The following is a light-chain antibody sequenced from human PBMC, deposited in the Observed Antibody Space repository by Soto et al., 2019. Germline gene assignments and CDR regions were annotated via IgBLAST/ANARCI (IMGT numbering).Light chain of an antibody. J-gene: IGKJ1*01. CDR1: QNIKNY. Sequence: DLQMTQSPSSLSASVGDRVTITCRASQNIKNYLNWYQHKPGKAPKLLIYAASSLQSGVPSGFSGSGSGTDFTLTISSLQPEDFATYYCQQSYTTPWTFGLGTKVEIK. V-gene: IGKV1-39*01. CDR3: QQSYTTPWT. CDR2: AAS.